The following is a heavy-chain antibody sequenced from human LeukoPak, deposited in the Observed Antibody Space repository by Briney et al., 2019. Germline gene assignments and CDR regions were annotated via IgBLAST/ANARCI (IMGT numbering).Heavy chain of an antibody. Sequence: SETLSLTCAVYGGSFSGYYWSWIRQPPGKGLEWIGEINHSGSTNYNPSLKSRVTISVDTSKNQFSLKLSSVTAADTAVYYCARGRYYYDSSGWDVDAFDIWGQGTMVTVSS. CDR1: GGSFSGYY. CDR3: ARGRYYYDSSGWDVDAFDI. D-gene: IGHD3-22*01. J-gene: IGHJ3*02. CDR2: INHSGST. V-gene: IGHV4-34*01.